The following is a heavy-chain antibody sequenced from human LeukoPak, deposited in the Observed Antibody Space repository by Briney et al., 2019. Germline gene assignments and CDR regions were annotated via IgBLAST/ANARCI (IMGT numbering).Heavy chain of an antibody. CDR2: IYYSGST. CDR1: GGSISSSSYY. D-gene: IGHD5-24*01. CDR3: ARHDGYNYYFAY. J-gene: IGHJ4*02. V-gene: IGHV4-39*01. Sequence: SETLSLTCTVSGGSISSSSYYWGWIRQPPGKGLEWIGSIYYSGSTYYNPSLKSRVTISVDTSKNQFSLKLSSMTAADTAVYYCARHDGYNYYFAYWGQGTLVTVSS.